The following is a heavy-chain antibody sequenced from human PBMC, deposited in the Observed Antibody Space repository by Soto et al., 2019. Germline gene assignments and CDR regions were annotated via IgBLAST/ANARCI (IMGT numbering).Heavy chain of an antibody. CDR1: GGTFNTYA. CDR3: AREGQVHTPAFVY. CDR2: ISPMFGAA. D-gene: IGHD3-10*01. V-gene: IGHV1-69*19. Sequence: QVQLVQSGAEMKKPGSSVKVSCQSSGGTFNTYAMNWVRQAPGQGPEWMGDISPMFGAANYAPKFQGRVTITADESTGTSYMQLSSLTSEDTALYFCAREGQVHTPAFVYWGQGTLVTVSS. J-gene: IGHJ4*02.